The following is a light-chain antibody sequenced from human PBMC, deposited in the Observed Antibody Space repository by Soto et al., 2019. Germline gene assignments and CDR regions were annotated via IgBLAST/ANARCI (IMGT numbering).Light chain of an antibody. J-gene: IGKJ4*01. CDR3: QQYDTYPLT. V-gene: IGKV1-5*01. CDR2: AAS. Sequence: DIQMTQSPSTLSASVGDRVTITCRASQSISSWLAWYQEKPGKAPKLLIYAASSLESGVPSRFSGSGSGTEFTLTISSLQPDDFATYYCQQYDTYPLTFGGGTRVELK. CDR1: QSISSW.